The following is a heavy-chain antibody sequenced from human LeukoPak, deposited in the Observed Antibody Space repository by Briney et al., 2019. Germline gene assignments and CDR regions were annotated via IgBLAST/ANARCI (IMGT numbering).Heavy chain of an antibody. CDR3: AREQKLYDGSGSSTFDF. D-gene: IGHD3-10*01. Sequence: GGSLRLSCAAPGFTFSDSYMSWIRPAPGKGLGWGSYISRSSSYTKYADSVKGRFTISRDSAKNSLYLQMNSLRAEDTAVYYCAREQKLYDGSGSSTFDFWGQGTLVTVSS. CDR2: ISRSSSYT. CDR1: GFTFSDSY. J-gene: IGHJ4*02. V-gene: IGHV3-11*05.